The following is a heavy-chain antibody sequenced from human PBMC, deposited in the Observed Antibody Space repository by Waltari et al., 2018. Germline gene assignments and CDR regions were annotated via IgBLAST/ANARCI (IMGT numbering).Heavy chain of an antibody. D-gene: IGHD3-10*01. Sequence: QVQLVQSGAEVKKPGSSVKVSCKASGGTFSSYAISWVRQAPGQGVEWMGGICPIFGTANDAQQCQGGGTITADESTSTAYMELSSLRSEDTAVYYCARDGPRDYGSGSYYNPFDYWGQGTLVTVSS. V-gene: IGHV1-69*01. CDR3: ARDGPRDYGSGSYYNPFDY. CDR1: GGTFSSYA. CDR2: ICPIFGTA. J-gene: IGHJ4*02.